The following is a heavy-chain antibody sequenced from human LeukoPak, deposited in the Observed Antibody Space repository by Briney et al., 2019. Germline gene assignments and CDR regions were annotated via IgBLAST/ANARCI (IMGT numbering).Heavy chain of an antibody. D-gene: IGHD3-22*01. CDR2: ISAYNGNT. CDR1: GYTFTSYG. J-gene: IGHJ4*02. CDR3: ARRDSTLGSDY. V-gene: IGHV1-18*04. Sequence: ASVKVSCKASGYTFTSYGNSWVRHGPGQGLEWVGWISAYNGNTNYAQKLQGRVTMTTDTSTSTAYMELRSLRSDDTAVYYCARRDSTLGSDYWGQGTLVTVSS.